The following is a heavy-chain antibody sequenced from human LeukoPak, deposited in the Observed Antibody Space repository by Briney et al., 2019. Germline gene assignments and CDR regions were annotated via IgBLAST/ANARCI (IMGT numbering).Heavy chain of an antibody. Sequence: KTSETLSLTCTVSGGSISSSSYYWGWIRQPPGKGLEWIGSIYYSGSTYYNPSLKSRVTISVDTSKNQFSLKLSSVTAADTAVYYCARGGRVRRKEFDYWGQGTLVTVSS. CDR1: GGSISSSSYY. CDR2: IYYSGST. J-gene: IGHJ4*02. CDR3: ARGGRVRRKEFDY. D-gene: IGHD1-14*01. V-gene: IGHV4-39*01.